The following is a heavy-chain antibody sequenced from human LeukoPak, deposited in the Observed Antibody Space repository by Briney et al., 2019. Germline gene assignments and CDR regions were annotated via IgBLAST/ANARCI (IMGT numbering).Heavy chain of an antibody. CDR3: ARLYSSSWYRDYYYGMDV. J-gene: IGHJ6*02. Sequence: GGSLRLSCAASGFTFSSYGMHWVRQAPGKGLEWVAFIRYDGSNKYYADSVEGRFTISRDNSKNTLYLQMNSLRAEDTAVYYCARLYSSSWYRDYYYGMDVWGQGTTVTVSS. CDR2: IRYDGSNK. V-gene: IGHV3-30*02. D-gene: IGHD6-13*01. CDR1: GFTFSSYG.